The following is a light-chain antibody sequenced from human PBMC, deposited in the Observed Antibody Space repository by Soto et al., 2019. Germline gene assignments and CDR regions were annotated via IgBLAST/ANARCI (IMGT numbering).Light chain of an antibody. J-gene: IGLJ1*01. CDR3: SSFTAYSTYG. Sequence: QSALTQPASVSGSPGQSITISCTGTGSDVGYYNYVSWYQQHPGKAPKLVIYEVSDRPSGISNRFSGSKSGNTASLTISELQAEDEGNYYCSSFTAYSTYGFGTGTKVTVL. CDR1: GSDVGYYNY. V-gene: IGLV2-14*01. CDR2: EVS.